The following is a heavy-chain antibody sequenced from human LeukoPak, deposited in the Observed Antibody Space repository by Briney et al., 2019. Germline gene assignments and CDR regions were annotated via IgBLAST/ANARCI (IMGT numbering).Heavy chain of an antibody. J-gene: IGHJ5*02. CDR1: GFTFSSYS. D-gene: IGHD6-13*01. CDR2: ISSSSSTI. V-gene: IGHV3-48*04. CDR3: ARDSSSWYNWFDP. Sequence: PGGSPRLSCAASGFTFSSYSMNWVRQAPGKGLEWVSYISSSSSTIYYADSVKGRFTISRDNAKNSLYLQMNSLRAEDTAVYYCARDSSSWYNWFDPWGQGTLVTVSS.